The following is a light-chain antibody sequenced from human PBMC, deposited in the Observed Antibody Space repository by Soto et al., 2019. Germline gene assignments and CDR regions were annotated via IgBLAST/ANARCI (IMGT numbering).Light chain of an antibody. V-gene: IGKV3-20*01. CDR3: QQYGSSGT. Sequence: IVLTQSPASLSVSTDERATLSCRASQSFSSTFLSFYQHKPGRPRRLLICGASSRATNIPDRFGGGGAGTDFPLTNIRLEPEDFAVYYCQQYGSSGTVGQGTKVDIK. CDR1: QSFSSTF. CDR2: GAS. J-gene: IGKJ1*01.